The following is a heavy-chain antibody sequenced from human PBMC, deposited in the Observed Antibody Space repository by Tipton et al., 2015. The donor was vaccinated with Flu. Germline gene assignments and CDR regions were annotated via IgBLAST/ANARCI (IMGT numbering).Heavy chain of an antibody. CDR2: IIPIFGTA. D-gene: IGHD3-10*01. CDR1: GGTFSSYA. CDR3: ASQNYYGSGSYANFDY. J-gene: IGHJ4*02. Sequence: QVQLVQSGAEVKKPGSSVKVSCKASGGTFSSYAISWVRQAPGQGLEWMGGIIPIFGTANYAQKFQGRVTITADESTSTAYMELSSLRSEDTAVYYCASQNYYGSGSYANFDYWGQGTLVTVSS. V-gene: IGHV1-69*12.